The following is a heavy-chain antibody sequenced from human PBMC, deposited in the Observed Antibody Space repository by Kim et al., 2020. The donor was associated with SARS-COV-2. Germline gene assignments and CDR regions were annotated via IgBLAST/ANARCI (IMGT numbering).Heavy chain of an antibody. J-gene: IGHJ6*01. CDR1: GYTFSSYY. Sequence: ASVKVSCKASGYTFSSYYMRWVRQAPGQGLEWMGIINPSFGSTSYAQKFQGRVTMTRDTSTSTVYMELSSLRSEDTAVYYCARDFTGTTYTGYCYYCVDVWGQEPTVTVPS. CDR3: ARDFTGTTYTGYCYYCVDV. V-gene: IGHV1-46*01. CDR2: INPSFGST. D-gene: IGHD1-7*01.